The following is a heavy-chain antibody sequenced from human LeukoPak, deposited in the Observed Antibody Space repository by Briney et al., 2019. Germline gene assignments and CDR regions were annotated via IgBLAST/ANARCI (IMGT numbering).Heavy chain of an antibody. CDR3: ARGYSSSWTWVDPVNDAFDI. CDR2: ISSSSSYI. CDR1: GFTFSSYS. D-gene: IGHD6-13*01. Sequence: GGSLRLSCAASGFTFSSYSMNWVRQAPGKGLEWVSSISSSSSYIYYADSVKGRFTISRDNAKNSLYLQINSLRAEDTAVYYCARGYSSSWTWVDPVNDAFDIWGQGTMVTVSS. V-gene: IGHV3-21*01. J-gene: IGHJ3*02.